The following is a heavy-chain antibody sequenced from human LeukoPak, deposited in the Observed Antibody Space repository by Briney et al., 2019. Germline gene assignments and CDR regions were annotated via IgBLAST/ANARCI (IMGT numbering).Heavy chain of an antibody. D-gene: IGHD1-26*01. CDR3: AKDMRPYSGDRSFLFDQ. J-gene: IGHJ4*02. V-gene: IGHV3-30*18. CDR2: ISYDGVDK. CDR1: GFSFPYYG. Sequence: GTSLRLSSAASGFSFPYYGIHWVRQAPGKGLEWVALISYDGVDKYFADSVKGRFSISRDNSQNTLYLQMNSLTTEDTAIYYCAKDMRPYSGDRSFLFDQWGQGTLVIVSS.